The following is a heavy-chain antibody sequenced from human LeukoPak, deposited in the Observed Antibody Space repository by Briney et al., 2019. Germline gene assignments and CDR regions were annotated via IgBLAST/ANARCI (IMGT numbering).Heavy chain of an antibody. CDR3: ARRRGDV. D-gene: IGHD3-10*01. Sequence: GGSLRLSCAASGFTFSDHYMGWVRQAPGKGLEWVGRTRNKANSYTTEYAASVKGRFTISRDDSKNSLYLQMNSLRTEDTAVYYCARRRGDVWGQGTTVTVSS. CDR2: TRNKANSYTT. J-gene: IGHJ6*02. V-gene: IGHV3-72*01. CDR1: GFTFSDHY.